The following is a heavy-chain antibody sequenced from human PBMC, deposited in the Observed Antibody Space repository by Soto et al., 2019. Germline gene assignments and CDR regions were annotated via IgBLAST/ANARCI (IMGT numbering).Heavy chain of an antibody. V-gene: IGHV3-15*07. CDR1: GFTFSNAW. J-gene: IGHJ6*02. CDR3: TPLIYGDSRHYYYGMDV. CDR2: IKSKTDGGTT. Sequence: GGSLRLSCAASGFTFSNAWMNWVRQAPGKGLEWVGRIKSKTDGGTTDYAAPVKGRFTISRDDSKNTLYLQMNSLKTEDTAVYYCTPLIYGDSRHYYYGMDVWGQGTTVTVSS. D-gene: IGHD4-17*01.